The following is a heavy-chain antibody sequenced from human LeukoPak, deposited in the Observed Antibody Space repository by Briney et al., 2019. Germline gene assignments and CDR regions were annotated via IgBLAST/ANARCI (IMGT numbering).Heavy chain of an antibody. J-gene: IGHJ4*02. D-gene: IGHD2-8*01. V-gene: IGHV4-59*08. CDR3: ARLDWRNYSIAY. CDR2: INNSGRT. Sequence: PSETLSLTCTVSGVSITSYYWSWIRQPPGKGLEWIGYINNSGRTNYKPALKSRVTISLHTSKNQLSLKLNPATDAHTAVYFCARLDWRNYSIAYWGQGTLVTVSS. CDR1: GVSITSYY.